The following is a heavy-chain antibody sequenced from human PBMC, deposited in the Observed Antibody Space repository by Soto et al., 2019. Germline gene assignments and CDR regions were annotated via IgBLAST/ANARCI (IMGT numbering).Heavy chain of an antibody. CDR2: ISSSGSTI. J-gene: IGHJ4*02. Sequence: EVQLVESGGGLVQPGESLRLSCAASGFTFSIYDMNWVRQFPGKGLEWVSYISSSGSTIYYADSVKGRFTISRDNAKNSLYQQMNSLRAEDTAVYYCARVLNWHDDYWGQGTLVTVSS. V-gene: IGHV3-48*01. CDR1: GFTFSIYD. CDR3: ARVLNWHDDY. D-gene: IGHD1-1*01.